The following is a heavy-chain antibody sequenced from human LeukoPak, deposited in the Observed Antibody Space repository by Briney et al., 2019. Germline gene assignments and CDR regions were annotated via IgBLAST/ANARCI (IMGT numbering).Heavy chain of an antibody. J-gene: IGHJ3*01. V-gene: IGHV4-39*07. Sequence: SETLSLTCTVSGGSISSSSYYWGWIRQPPGKGLEWIGSIYYGGSTSYNASLRSRVTTSVDTSKNQFSLKLSSVTAADTAVYYCAKSTYYYDTFVNAFDFWGQGTVVTVSS. D-gene: IGHD3-22*01. CDR2: IYYGGST. CDR3: AKSTYYYDTFVNAFDF. CDR1: GGSISSSSYY.